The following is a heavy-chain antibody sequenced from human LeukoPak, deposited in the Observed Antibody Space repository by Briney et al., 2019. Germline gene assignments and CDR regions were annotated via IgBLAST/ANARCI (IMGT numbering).Heavy chain of an antibody. CDR1: GFTFSSYS. V-gene: IGHV3-7*01. CDR3: ARSSITMVRGVIKSTTSWYHYYNMDV. D-gene: IGHD3-10*01. Sequence: GGSLRLSCAASGFTFSSYSMSWVRQAPGKGPEWVANIKQDGSEKNYVGSVKGRVTIARDNAKNSLYLQMNSLRAEDTAVYYCARSSITMVRGVIKSTTSWYHYYNMDVWGKGTTVTVSS. CDR2: IKQDGSEK. J-gene: IGHJ6*03.